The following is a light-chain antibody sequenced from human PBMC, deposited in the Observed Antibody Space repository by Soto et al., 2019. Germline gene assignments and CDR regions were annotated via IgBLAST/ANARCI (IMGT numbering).Light chain of an antibody. CDR2: DAS. CDR1: QSISSW. Sequence: DNQITKSPAALPACVGEKVTITCRASQSISSWLAWYQQKPGKAPKLLIYDASSLESGVPSRFSGSGSGTDFTLTISSLQAEDVAVYYCQQYYSIPLTFGGGTKVDIK. V-gene: IGKV1-5*01. J-gene: IGKJ4*01. CDR3: QQYYSIPLT.